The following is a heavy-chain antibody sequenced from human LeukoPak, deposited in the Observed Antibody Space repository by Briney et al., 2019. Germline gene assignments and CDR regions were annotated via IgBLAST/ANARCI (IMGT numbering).Heavy chain of an antibody. CDR1: GGSFSGYY. V-gene: IGHV4-34*01. CDR2: INHSGST. D-gene: IGHD5-18*01. J-gene: IGHJ4*02. CDR3: ARFSSGYSSDY. Sequence: RPSETLSLTCAVYGGSFSGYYWSWIRQPPGKGLEWIGEINHSGSTNYNPSLKSRVTISVDTSKNQFSLKLSSVTAADTAVYYCARFSSGYSSDYWGQGTLVTVSS.